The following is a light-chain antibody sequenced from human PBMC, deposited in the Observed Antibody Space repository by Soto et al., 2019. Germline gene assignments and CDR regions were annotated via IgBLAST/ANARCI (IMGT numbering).Light chain of an antibody. V-gene: IGKV1-39*01. J-gene: IGKJ1*01. CDR2: AAS. Sequence: DIPMTQSPSSLSASVGDRVTIPCRASQSISSYLNWYQHKPGKAPKLLIYAASSLQSGVPSRFSGSGSGTDFTLTISSLQPEDFATYYCQQSYSTPRTFGQGTKVEIK. CDR1: QSISSY. CDR3: QQSYSTPRT.